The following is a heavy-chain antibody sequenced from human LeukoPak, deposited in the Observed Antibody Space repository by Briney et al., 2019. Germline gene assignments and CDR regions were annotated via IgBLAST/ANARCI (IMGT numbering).Heavy chain of an antibody. V-gene: IGHV3-23*01. CDR1: GFTFSSYA. D-gene: IGHD2-21*02. CDR2: ISGSGGST. CDR3: AKAGAYCGGDCYSRYFDY. Sequence: GGSLRLSCAASGFTFSSYAMSWVRQAPGKGLEWVSAISGSGGSTYYADSVKGRFTISRDNSKNTLYLQMNSLRAEDTAVYYRAKAGAYCGGDCYSRYFDYWGQGTLVTVSS. J-gene: IGHJ4*02.